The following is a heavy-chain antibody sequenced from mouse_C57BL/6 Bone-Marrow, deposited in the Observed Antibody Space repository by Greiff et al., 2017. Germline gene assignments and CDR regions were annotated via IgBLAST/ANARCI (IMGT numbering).Heavy chain of an antibody. V-gene: IGHV1-54*01. D-gene: IGHD2-5*01. Sequence: VQLQQSGAELVRPGTSVKVSCKASGYAFTNYLIEWVKQRPGQGLEWIGVINPGSGGTNYNEKFKGKATLTADKSSSTAYMQLSSLTSEDSAVYFCAGSNYIYYYAMDYWGQGTSVTVSS. CDR2: INPGSGGT. J-gene: IGHJ4*01. CDR1: GYAFTNYL. CDR3: AGSNYIYYYAMDY.